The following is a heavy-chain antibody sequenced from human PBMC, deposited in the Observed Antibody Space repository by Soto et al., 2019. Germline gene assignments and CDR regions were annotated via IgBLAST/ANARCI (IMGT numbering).Heavy chain of an antibody. J-gene: IGHJ6*03. D-gene: IGHD3-10*01. CDR1: GFTFSSYA. V-gene: IGHV3-23*01. Sequence: GGSLRLSCAASGFTFSSYAMSWVRQAPGKGLEWVSAISGSGGSTYYADSVKGRFTISRDNSKNTLYLQMNSLRAEDTAVYYCAKDGELWFGELLSYYYYYMDVWGKGTTVTVSS. CDR2: ISGSGGST. CDR3: AKDGELWFGELLSYYYYYMDV.